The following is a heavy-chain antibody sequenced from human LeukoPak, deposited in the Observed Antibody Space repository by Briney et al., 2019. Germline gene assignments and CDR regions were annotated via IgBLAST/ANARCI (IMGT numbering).Heavy chain of an antibody. CDR2: IYPGDSDT. V-gene: IGHV5-51*01. Sequence: GESLKISCKGSGYSFTSYWIGWVRQMPGKGLEWMGIIYPGDSDTRYSPSFQGQVTISADKSISTAYLQWSSLKASDTAMYYCARQTTGGYSGYDPAEYYFDYWGQGTLVTVSS. CDR3: ARQTTGGYSGYDPAEYYFDY. D-gene: IGHD5-12*01. CDR1: GYSFTSYW. J-gene: IGHJ4*02.